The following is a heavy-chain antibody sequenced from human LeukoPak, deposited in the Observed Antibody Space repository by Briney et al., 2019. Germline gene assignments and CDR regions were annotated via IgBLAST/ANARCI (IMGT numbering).Heavy chain of an antibody. J-gene: IGHJ6*03. CDR2: ISGSGGST. CDR1: GFTFSSYG. V-gene: IGHV3-23*01. CDR3: AKVYCSSTSCQAYCYYYMDV. D-gene: IGHD2-2*01. Sequence: GGSLRLSCAASGFTFSSYGMSWVRQAPGKGLEWVSAISGSGGSTYYADSVKGRFTISRDNPKNTLYLQMNSLRAEDTAVYYCAKVYCSSTSCQAYCYYYMDVWGKGTTVTVSS.